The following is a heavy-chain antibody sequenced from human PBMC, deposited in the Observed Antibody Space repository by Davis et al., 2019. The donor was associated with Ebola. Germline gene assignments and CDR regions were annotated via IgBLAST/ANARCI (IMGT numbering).Heavy chain of an antibody. J-gene: IGHJ4*02. Sequence: SETLSLTCTVSGGSITSGDYYWTWIRQPPGKGLEWIGYISSTGGSDYNPSLNSQVSISMDTSANHFSLSLTSVTAADTAVYYCARSRGFRGPYYFDYWGQGTLVPVSS. D-gene: IGHD3-10*01. CDR2: ISSTGGS. CDR1: GGSITSGDYY. V-gene: IGHV4-30-4*01. CDR3: ARSRGFRGPYYFDY.